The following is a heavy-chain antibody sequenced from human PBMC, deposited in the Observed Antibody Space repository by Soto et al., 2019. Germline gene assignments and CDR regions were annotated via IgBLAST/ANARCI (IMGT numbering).Heavy chain of an antibody. D-gene: IGHD2-2*01. J-gene: IGHJ6*02. CDR1: GFTFSSHG. V-gene: IGHV3-33*01. Sequence: GGSLRLSCAASGFTFSSHGMHWVRQAPGKGLEWVAVIWYDGSNKYYADSVKGRFTISRDNSKNTLYLQMNSLRAEDTAVYYCARGEAAMPIYGMDVWGQGTTVTVSS. CDR3: ARGEAAMPIYGMDV. CDR2: IWYDGSNK.